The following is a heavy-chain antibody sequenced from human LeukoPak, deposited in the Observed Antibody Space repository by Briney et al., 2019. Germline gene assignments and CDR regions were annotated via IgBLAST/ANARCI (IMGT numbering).Heavy chain of an antibody. CDR2: IYQSGSTYYQSGST. CDR3: ARASGDYNYYYMDV. D-gene: IGHD4-17*01. V-gene: IGHV4-38-2*01. J-gene: IGHJ6*03. CDR1: SYSINSGYN. Sequence: SETLSLTCAVSSYSINSGYNWGWIRQPPGKGVEWIGGIYQSGSTYYQSGSTYYNPSLKSRVTISVDTSKNQFSLNLNSVTAADTAVYYCARASGDYNYYYMDVWGKGTTVTVSS.